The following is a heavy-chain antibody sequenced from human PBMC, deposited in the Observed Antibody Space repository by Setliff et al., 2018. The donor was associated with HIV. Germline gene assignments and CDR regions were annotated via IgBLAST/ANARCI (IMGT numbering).Heavy chain of an antibody. J-gene: IGHJ4*02. D-gene: IGHD3-9*01. V-gene: IGHV5-51*01. CDR2: IYPGDSDT. CDR3: ARPDYDILTGYPKPLYY. CDR1: GYSFTSYW. Sequence: PGESLKISCKGSGYSFTSYWIGWVRQMPGKGLEWMGIIYPGDSDTRYSPSFQGQVTISADKSISAAYLQWSSLKASDTAMYYCARPDYDILTGYPKPLYYWGQGTLVTVSS.